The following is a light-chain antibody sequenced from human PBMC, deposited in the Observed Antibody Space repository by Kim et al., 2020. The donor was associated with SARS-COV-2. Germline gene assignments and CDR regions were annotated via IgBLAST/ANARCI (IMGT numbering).Light chain of an antibody. Sequence: SVSPGQTARITCSGDKLGDKYACWYQQKPGQSPVLVIYQDSKRPSGIPERFAGSNSGNTATLIISGTQAMDEADYYCQAWDSSTWVFGGGTQLTVL. J-gene: IGLJ3*02. CDR1: KLGDKY. V-gene: IGLV3-1*01. CDR2: QDS. CDR3: QAWDSSTWV.